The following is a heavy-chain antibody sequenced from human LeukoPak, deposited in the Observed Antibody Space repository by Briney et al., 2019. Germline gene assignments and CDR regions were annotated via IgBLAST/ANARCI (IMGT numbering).Heavy chain of an antibody. J-gene: IGHJ4*02. Sequence: PGGSLRLSCVASGFTFSIHSMNWVRQAPGKGLEWVSYISKNSDDIYNADSVRGRFTISRDNAKNSLYLQMNSLRAEDTAVYYCARVRPGYYCDYWGQGILVTVSS. CDR2: ISKNSDDI. CDR1: GFTFSIHS. V-gene: IGHV3-21*05. CDR3: ARVRPGYYCDY.